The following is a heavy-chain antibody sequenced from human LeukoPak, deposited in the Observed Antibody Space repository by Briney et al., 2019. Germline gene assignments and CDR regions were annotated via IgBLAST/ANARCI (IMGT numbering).Heavy chain of an antibody. CDR2: INHSGST. J-gene: IGHJ4*02. CDR3: ARGSDYVWGSYRLLY. D-gene: IGHD3-16*02. Sequence: PSETLSLTCTVSGGSISSYYWSWVRQPPGKGLEWVGEINHSGSTNYNPSLKSRVTISVDTSKNQFSLKLSSVTAADTAVYYCARGSDYVWGSYRLLYWGQGTLVTVSS. CDR1: GGSISSYY. V-gene: IGHV4-34*01.